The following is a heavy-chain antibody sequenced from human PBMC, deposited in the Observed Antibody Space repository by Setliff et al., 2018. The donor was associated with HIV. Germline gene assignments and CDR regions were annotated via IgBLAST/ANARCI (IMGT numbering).Heavy chain of an antibody. CDR2: MNPDSGNT. V-gene: IGHV1-8*02. CDR3: ATGASDYDSSGYYPALWW. J-gene: IGHJ4*02. Sequence: ASVKVSCKASGYTFTSYDINWVRQATGQGLGWMGWMNPDSGNTGYAQKFQGRVTMTRNTSISTAYMELSSLKSEDTAVFYCATGASDYDSSGYYPALWWWGQGTLVTVSS. CDR1: GYTFTSYD. D-gene: IGHD3-22*01.